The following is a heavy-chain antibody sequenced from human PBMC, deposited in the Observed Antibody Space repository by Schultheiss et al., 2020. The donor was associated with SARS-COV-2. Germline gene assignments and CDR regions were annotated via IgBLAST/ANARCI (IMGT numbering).Heavy chain of an antibody. V-gene: IGHV3-30*03. D-gene: IGHD2-2*01. CDR2: ISYDGSNK. CDR3: ARADIVVVPAAMRLGMDV. Sequence: GGSLRLSCAASGFTFSSYGMHWVRQAPGKGLEWVAVISYDGSNKYYADSVKGRFTISRDNSKNTLYLQMNSLTAEDTAVYYCARADIVVVPAAMRLGMDVWGQGTTVTVSS. J-gene: IGHJ6*02. CDR1: GFTFSSYG.